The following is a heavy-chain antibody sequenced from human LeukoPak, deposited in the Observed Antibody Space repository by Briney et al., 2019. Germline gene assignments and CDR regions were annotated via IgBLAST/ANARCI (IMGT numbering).Heavy chain of an antibody. CDR1: GFTFSSYA. CDR3: AKSAMVRGVIDYYYYYGMDV. CDR2: ISGSGGST. J-gene: IGHJ6*04. Sequence: GGSLRLSCAASGFTFSSYAMSWVRQAPGKGLEWVSAISGSGGSTYYADSVKGRFTISRDNSKNTLYLQMNSLRAEDTAVYYCAKSAMVRGVIDYYYYYGMDVWGKGTTVTASS. V-gene: IGHV3-23*01. D-gene: IGHD3-10*01.